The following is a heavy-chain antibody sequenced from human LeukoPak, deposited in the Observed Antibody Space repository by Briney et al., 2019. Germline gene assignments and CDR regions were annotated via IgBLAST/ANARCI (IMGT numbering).Heavy chain of an antibody. CDR2: IYYSGST. Sequence: PSETLSLTCTVSGGSISSISCYWGWIRQPPGKGLEWIGSIYYSGSTYYNPSLKSRVTISVDTSKNQFSLKLSSVTAADTAVYYCARGGRFEPYFDYWGQGTLVTVSS. V-gene: IGHV4-39*07. CDR1: GGSISSISCY. J-gene: IGHJ4*02. D-gene: IGHD1-26*01. CDR3: ARGGRFEPYFDY.